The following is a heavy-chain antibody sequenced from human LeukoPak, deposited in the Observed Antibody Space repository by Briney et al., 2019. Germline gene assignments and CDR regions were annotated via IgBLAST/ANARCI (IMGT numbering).Heavy chain of an antibody. CDR1: GASISSYY. V-gene: IGHV4-59*08. J-gene: IGHJ3*02. CDR2: IFHSGST. D-gene: IGHD3-10*01. CDR3: GRHGGATMVREALVDAFDI. Sequence: SETLSLTCTVSGASISSYYWSWIRQPPGKGLEWIGYIFHSGSTNYNPSLKSRVTISLDTSKNQFSLKLDSVTAADTAVYYCGRHGGATMVREALVDAFDIWGQGTMVTVSS.